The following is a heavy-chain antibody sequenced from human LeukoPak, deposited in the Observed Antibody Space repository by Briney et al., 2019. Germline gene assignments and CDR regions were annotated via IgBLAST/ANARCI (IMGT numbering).Heavy chain of an antibody. CDR2: IIPIFGTA. CDR1: GGTFSSYA. CDR3: ARMVTMVRGVINWFDP. V-gene: IGHV1-69*06. Sequence: ASVKVSCKASGGTFSSYAISWVRQAPGQGLEWMGGIIPIFGTANYAQKFQGRVTITADKSTSTAYMELSSLRSEDTAVYYCARMVTMVRGVINWFDPWGQGTLVTVSS. J-gene: IGHJ5*02. D-gene: IGHD3-10*01.